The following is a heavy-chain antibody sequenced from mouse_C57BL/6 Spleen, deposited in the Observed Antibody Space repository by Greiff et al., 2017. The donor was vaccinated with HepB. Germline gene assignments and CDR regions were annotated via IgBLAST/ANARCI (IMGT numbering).Heavy chain of an antibody. J-gene: IGHJ3*01. D-gene: IGHD2-13*01. CDR3: TRDGDYGSFAY. CDR1: GFTFSSYA. V-gene: IGHV5-9-1*02. CDR2: ISSGGDYI. Sequence: EVMLVESGEGLVKPGGSLKLSCAASGFTFSSYAMSWVRQTPEKRLEWVAYISSGGDYIYYADTVKGRFTISRDNARNTLYLQMSSLKSEDTAMYYCTRDGDYGSFAYWGQGTLVTVSA.